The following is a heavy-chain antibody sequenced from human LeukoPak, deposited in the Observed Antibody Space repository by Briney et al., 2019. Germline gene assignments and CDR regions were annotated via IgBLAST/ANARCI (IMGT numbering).Heavy chain of an antibody. Sequence: SQALSLRCVISGDSVSSNSAAWNWIRQSPSRGLEWLGRTYYRSKWYSDYAVSVKSRITINPDTSKNQFSLHLNSVTPEDTAVYYCAGYSYGVRPSWGQGTLVTVSS. J-gene: IGHJ5*02. D-gene: IGHD5-18*01. CDR1: GDSVSSNSAA. CDR3: AGYSYGVRPS. V-gene: IGHV6-1*01. CDR2: TYYRSKWYS.